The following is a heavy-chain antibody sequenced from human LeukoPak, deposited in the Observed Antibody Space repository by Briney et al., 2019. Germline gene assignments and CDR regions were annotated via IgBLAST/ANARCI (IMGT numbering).Heavy chain of an antibody. D-gene: IGHD6-13*01. J-gene: IGHJ4*02. CDR3: ARDLGGYSSSWYSDY. CDR1: GFTFSSYG. Sequence: PGGSLRLSCAASGFTFSSYGMHWVRQAPGKWLEWVSSISSSSSYIYYADSVKGRFTISRDNSKNTLYLQMNSLRAEDTAVYYCARDLGGYSSSWYSDYWGQGTLVTVSS. V-gene: IGHV3-21*01. CDR2: ISSSSSYI.